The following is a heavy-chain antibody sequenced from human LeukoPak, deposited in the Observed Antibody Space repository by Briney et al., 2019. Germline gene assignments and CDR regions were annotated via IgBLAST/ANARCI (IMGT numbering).Heavy chain of an antibody. J-gene: IGHJ3*02. D-gene: IGHD4-17*01. V-gene: IGHV3-23*01. CDR2: IGESGGRT. CDR1: GFTFSAYA. CDR3: AKDWRDYGDFHAFDI. Sequence: GGPLRLSCAGSGFTFSAYAMNWVRQAPGKGLEWVSHIGESGGRTNYADSVKGRFTISRDNSKNTMYLQMHSLRAEDTAVYYCAKDWRDYGDFHAFDIWGQGTMVTVSS.